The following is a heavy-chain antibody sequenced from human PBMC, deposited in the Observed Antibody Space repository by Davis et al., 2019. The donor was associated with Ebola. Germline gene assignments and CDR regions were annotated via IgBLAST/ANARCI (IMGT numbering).Heavy chain of an antibody. V-gene: IGHV4-59*08. J-gene: IGHJ4*02. CDR1: SGSVSDHY. CDR2: VYYDGTT. D-gene: IGHD3-22*01. Sequence: MPSETLSLTCTVSSGSVSDHYWAWIRQTPGKGLEWVGYVYYDGTTYYNPSLKSRVTISVDTSKSQFSLKLNSVTGADTAVYYCGRHSHNSGFDYWGQGPLVTVSS. CDR3: GRHSHNSGFDY.